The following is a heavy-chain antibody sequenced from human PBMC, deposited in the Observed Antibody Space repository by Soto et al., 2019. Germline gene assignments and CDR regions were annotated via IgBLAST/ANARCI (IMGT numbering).Heavy chain of an antibody. CDR2: IIPIFGTA. J-gene: IGHJ6*02. CDR3: ARDGRVQYSSSSGPYYYYGMDV. Sequence: GASVKVSCKASGGTFSSYAISWVRQAPGQGLEWMGGIIPIFGTANYAQKFQGRVTITADESTSTAYMELSSLRSDDTAVYYCARDGRVQYSSSSGPYYYYGMDVWGQGTTVTVSS. D-gene: IGHD6-6*01. V-gene: IGHV1-69*13. CDR1: GGTFSSYA.